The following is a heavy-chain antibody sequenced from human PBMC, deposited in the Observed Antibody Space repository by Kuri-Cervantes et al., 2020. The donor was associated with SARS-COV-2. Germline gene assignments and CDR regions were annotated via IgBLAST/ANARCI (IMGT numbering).Heavy chain of an antibody. CDR1: GFTFSGYS. Sequence: GGSLRLSCAASGFTFSGYSMNWVRQAPGKGLEWVSSISSSSSYIYYADSVKGRFTISRDNAKKSLYVQMNSLRAVDTAVYYCARAGERYYDFWSGHLPNDAVDVWGRGTMVTVSS. CDR2: ISSSSSYI. V-gene: IGHV3-21*01. D-gene: IGHD3-3*01. CDR3: ARAGERYYDFWSGHLPNDAVDV. J-gene: IGHJ3*01.